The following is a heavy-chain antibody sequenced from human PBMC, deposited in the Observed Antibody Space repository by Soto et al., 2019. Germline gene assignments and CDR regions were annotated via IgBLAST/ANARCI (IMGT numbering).Heavy chain of an antibody. J-gene: IGHJ4*02. V-gene: IGHV3-23*01. CDR1: GFTFSSYA. D-gene: IGHD6-13*01. CDR2: ISGSGGST. Sequence: GGSLRLSCAASGFTFSSYAMSWVRQAPGKGLEWVSAISGSGGSTYYADSVKGRFTISRDNSKNTLYLQMNSLRAEDTAVYYCAKDHSSSWYEGWAVDYWGQGTLVTVSS. CDR3: AKDHSSSWYEGWAVDY.